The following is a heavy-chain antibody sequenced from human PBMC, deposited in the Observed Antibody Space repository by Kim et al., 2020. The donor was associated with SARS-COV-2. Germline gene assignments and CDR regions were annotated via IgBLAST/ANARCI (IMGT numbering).Heavy chain of an antibody. D-gene: IGHD6-6*01. Sequence: GKGRFTISRDNSKNTLYLQMNSLRAEDTAVYYCARYSSSSVSYYYYGMDVWGQGTTVTVSS. V-gene: IGHV3-23*01. CDR3: ARYSSSSVSYYYYGMDV. J-gene: IGHJ6*02.